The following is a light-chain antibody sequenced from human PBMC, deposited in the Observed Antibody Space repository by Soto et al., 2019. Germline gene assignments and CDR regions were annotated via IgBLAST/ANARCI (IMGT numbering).Light chain of an antibody. V-gene: IGKV1-5*01. J-gene: IGKJ1*01. Sequence: DIQMTQSPSTLPASVGDRVTITCRASQSISNWLAWYQQKPGKAPKLLIYHASTLESGVPSRFSGSGSGTESSLTISSLQPDDFATYYCQQYNTYSFGQGTKVDI. CDR3: QQYNTYS. CDR2: HAS. CDR1: QSISNW.